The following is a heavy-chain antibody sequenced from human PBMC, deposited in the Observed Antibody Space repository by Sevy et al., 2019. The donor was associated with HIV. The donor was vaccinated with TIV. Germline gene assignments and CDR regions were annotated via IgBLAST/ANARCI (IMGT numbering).Heavy chain of an antibody. CDR3: AKEGKNIRSWFDP. V-gene: IGHV1-18*01. CDR2: ISGYNGYT. J-gene: IGHJ5*02. Sequence: SSVKVSCKASGYSFTNYGIGWVRQAPGQGLEWMGWISGYNGYTNYAQNLQGRVTMTTDTSTSTAYMELRSLRSDDTDIYYCAKEGKNIRSWFDPWGQGTLVTVS. D-gene: IGHD3-3*02. CDR1: GYSFTNYG.